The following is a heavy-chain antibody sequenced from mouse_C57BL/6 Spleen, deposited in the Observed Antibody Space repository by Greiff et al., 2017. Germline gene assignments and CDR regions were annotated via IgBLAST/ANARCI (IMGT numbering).Heavy chain of an antibody. Sequence: QVQLKESGAELVRPGASVTLSCKASGYTFTDYEMHWVKQTPVHGLEWIGAIDPETGGTAYNQKFKGKAILTADKSSSTAYMELRSPTSEDSAVYYCTREGAAQATDYWGQGTTLTVSS. CDR1: GYTFTDYE. CDR3: TREGAAQATDY. D-gene: IGHD3-2*02. V-gene: IGHV1-15*01. CDR2: IDPETGGT. J-gene: IGHJ2*01.